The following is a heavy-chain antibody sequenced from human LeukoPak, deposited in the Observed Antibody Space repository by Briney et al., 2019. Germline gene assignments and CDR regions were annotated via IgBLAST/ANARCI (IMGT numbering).Heavy chain of an antibody. CDR2: INRDGSYT. J-gene: IGHJ4*02. CDR1: ESTFSSFA. CDR3: AVVRGLTDPFDY. Sequence: GGSLRLSCAASESTFSSFAMSWIRQAPGKGLEWVSAINRDGSYTYYADSVKGRFIISRDNSKNTLYLQMNSLRAEDAALYYCAVVRGLTDPFDYRGQGTLVTASS. D-gene: IGHD3-10*01. V-gene: IGHV3-23*05.